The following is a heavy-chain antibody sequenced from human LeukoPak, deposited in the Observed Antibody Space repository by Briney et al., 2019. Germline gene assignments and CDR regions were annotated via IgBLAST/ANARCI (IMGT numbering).Heavy chain of an antibody. D-gene: IGHD3-10*01. CDR3: ARDGRDYYGSGSSDY. J-gene: IGHJ4*02. V-gene: IGHV3-30*04. Sequence: GGSLRLSCAASGFTFSNYAVHWVRQAPGKGLEWAAVISNDGRNKFYADSVKGRFTISRDNSKNTLYLQMNSLRTEDTAVYYCARDGRDYYGSGSSDYWGQGTLVTVSS. CDR2: ISNDGRNK. CDR1: GFTFSNYA.